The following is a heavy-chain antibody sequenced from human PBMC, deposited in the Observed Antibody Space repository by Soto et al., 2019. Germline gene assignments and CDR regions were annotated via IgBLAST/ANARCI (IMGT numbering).Heavy chain of an antibody. V-gene: IGHV1-69*13. J-gene: IGHJ4*02. D-gene: IGHD3-22*01. CDR3: ARGGDYYDSSGSLDC. CDR1: GGTFSSYA. Sequence: GASVKVSCKASGGTFSSYAISWVRQAPGQGLEWMGGIIPIFGTANYAQKFQGRVTITADESTSTACMELSSLRSEDTAVYYCARGGDYYDSSGSLDCWGQGTLVTVSS. CDR2: IIPIFGTA.